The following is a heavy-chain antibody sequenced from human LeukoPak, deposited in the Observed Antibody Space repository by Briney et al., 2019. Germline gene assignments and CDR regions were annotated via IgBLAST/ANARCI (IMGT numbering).Heavy chain of an antibody. D-gene: IGHD5-12*01. CDR1: GFTFSNYS. CDR3: AREVGVATFPYNWFDP. J-gene: IGHJ5*02. CDR2: ISRSGSTI. V-gene: IGHV3-48*01. Sequence: GGSLRLSCAASGFTFSNYSMNWVRQAPGKGLEWVSYISRSGSTIYYADSVKGRFTISRDNAKNSPYLQMSSLRAEDTAVYYCAREVGVATFPYNWFDPWGQGTLVTVSS.